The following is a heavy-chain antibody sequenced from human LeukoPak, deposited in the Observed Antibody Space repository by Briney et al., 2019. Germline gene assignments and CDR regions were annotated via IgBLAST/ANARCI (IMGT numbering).Heavy chain of an antibody. D-gene: IGHD2-2*03. J-gene: IGHJ4*02. V-gene: IGHV3-30*18. CDR3: AKDIMRFGYCSSTSCYVGGNDY. CDR2: ISYDGGNK. CDR1: GFTFSSYG. Sequence: GGSLRLSCAASGFTFSSYGMHWVRQAPGKGLEWVAVISYDGGNKYYADSVKGRFTISRDNSKNTLYLQMNSLRAEDTAVYYCAKDIMRFGYCSSTSCYVGGNDYWGQGTLVTVSS.